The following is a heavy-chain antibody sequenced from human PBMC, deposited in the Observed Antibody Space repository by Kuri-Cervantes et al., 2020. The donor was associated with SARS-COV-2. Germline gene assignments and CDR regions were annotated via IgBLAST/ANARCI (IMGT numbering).Heavy chain of an antibody. J-gene: IGHJ1*01. CDR2: FDPEDGET. D-gene: IGHD3-3*01. Sequence: ASVKVSCKVSGYTLTELSMHWVRQAPGKGLEWMGGFDPEDGETIYAQKFQGRVTMTEDTSTDTAYMELSSPRSEDTAVYYCATDLRHYDFWSGYYPLGYFQHWGQGTLVTVSS. CDR1: GYTLTELS. CDR3: ATDLRHYDFWSGYYPLGYFQH. V-gene: IGHV1-24*01.